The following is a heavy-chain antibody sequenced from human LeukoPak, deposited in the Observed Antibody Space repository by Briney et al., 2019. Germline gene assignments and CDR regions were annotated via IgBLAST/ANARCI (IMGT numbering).Heavy chain of an antibody. D-gene: IGHD5-18*01. V-gene: IGHV4-59*01. CDR1: GGSIYGFY. CDR3: VRGYGRQTNSGMDV. CDR2: VYFSGST. J-gene: IGHJ6*04. Sequence: SSETLSLTCTVSGGSIYGFYWSWIRQSPEKGLEWIGYVYFSGSTNYNPSLESRVTISIDTSKNQFSLKLSSMTTADTAVYYCVRGYGRQTNSGMDVWGKGTTVTVSA.